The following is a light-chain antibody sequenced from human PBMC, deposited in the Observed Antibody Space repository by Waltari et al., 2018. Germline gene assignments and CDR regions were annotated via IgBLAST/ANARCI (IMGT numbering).Light chain of an antibody. Sequence: QSALTQPASVSGSPGQSLTISCTGSNYDIGTYTFVSWYQQRPGEAPKLIIYDVTERPSGVSDRCSASKSGNTASLTVSGLQPEDEADYYCSSCSSRSTFHWMFGGGTKLTVL. CDR1: NYDIGTYTF. CDR2: DVT. V-gene: IGLV2-14*01. CDR3: SSCSSRSTFHWM. J-gene: IGLJ3*02.